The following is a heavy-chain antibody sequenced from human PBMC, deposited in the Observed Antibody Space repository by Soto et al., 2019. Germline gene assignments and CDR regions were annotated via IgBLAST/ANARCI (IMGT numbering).Heavy chain of an antibody. Sequence: QVQLVQSGAEVKKPGASVKVSCKASGYTFASYAISWMRQAPGQGLEWMGWISAYNGNTNYAQKLQGRVTMPTDTSTSTAYMELRSLRSGDTAVYYCARDPPPPDYWGQGTLVTVSS. J-gene: IGHJ4*02. V-gene: IGHV1-18*01. CDR1: GYTFASYA. CDR2: ISAYNGNT. CDR3: ARDPPPPDY.